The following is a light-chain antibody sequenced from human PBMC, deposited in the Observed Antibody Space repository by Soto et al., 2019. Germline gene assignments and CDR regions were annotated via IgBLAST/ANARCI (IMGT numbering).Light chain of an antibody. V-gene: IGKV3-15*01. CDR2: GAS. J-gene: IGKJ1*01. CDR1: QSVSSN. Sequence: EIVMTQSPATLSVSPGERATLSCRASQSVSSNLAWYQQKPGQAPRLLIYGASTRATGIPARFSGTGSGTDFTLTISSLEPEDFAVYYCQQYNNWPRTFGRGTKVDIK. CDR3: QQYNNWPRT.